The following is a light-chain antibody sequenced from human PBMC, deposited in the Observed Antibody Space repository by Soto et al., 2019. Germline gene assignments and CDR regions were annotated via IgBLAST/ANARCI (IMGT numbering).Light chain of an antibody. Sequence: QPVLTQSPSASASLGASVKLTCTLSSGHSSYAIAWHQQQPEKGPRYLMKLNSDGSHSKGDGIPDRFSGSSSGAERYLTISSPQSEDEADYYCQTWGTGMGVFGGGTKLTVL. CDR1: SGHSSYA. CDR3: QTWGTGMGV. J-gene: IGLJ2*01. V-gene: IGLV4-69*01. CDR2: LNSDGSH.